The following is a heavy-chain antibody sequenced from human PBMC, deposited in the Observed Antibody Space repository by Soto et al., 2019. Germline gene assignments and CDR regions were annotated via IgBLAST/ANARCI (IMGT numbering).Heavy chain of an antibody. Sequence: GGSLRLSCAASGFTFSSYNMNWVRQAPGKGLDWGSSITSTSSYIYYADSVKGRFTISRDTANNSLYLQMTSLRAEDMAVYYCAGYDSSPMGENWFDPWGQGTLVTVS. CDR3: AGYDSSPMGENWFDP. J-gene: IGHJ5*02. D-gene: IGHD3-22*01. V-gene: IGHV3-21*01. CDR1: GFTFSSYN. CDR2: ITSTSSYI.